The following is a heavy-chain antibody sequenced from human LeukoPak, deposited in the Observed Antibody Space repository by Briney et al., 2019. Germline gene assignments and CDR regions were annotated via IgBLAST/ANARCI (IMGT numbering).Heavy chain of an antibody. CDR3: AYQLLPN. J-gene: IGHJ4*02. V-gene: IGHV3-23*01. CDR2: ISRAGDRT. CDR1: GFIFSSYD. D-gene: IGHD2-2*01. Sequence: PGGSLRLSCVGSGFIFSSYDMGWVRQAPGKGLEWVSSISRAGDRTYYEDSVKDRFTISRDNANSTLYLQMSSLRVEDTAVYYCAYQLLPNWGQGTPVTVSS.